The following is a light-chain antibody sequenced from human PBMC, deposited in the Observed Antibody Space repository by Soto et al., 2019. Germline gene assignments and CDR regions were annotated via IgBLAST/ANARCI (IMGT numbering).Light chain of an antibody. J-gene: IGKJ1*01. CDR3: QQYYSYSWT. V-gene: IGKV1-9*01. CDR1: QDIAIY. CDR2: AAS. Sequence: IQLTQSPSSLSAAVGDGVTVTCRASQDIAIYLAWYQQKPGEAPKLLIYAASTLYGGVPSRFSGSGSGTDFALTITSLQAEDFATYYCQQYYSYSWTFGQGTKVDIK.